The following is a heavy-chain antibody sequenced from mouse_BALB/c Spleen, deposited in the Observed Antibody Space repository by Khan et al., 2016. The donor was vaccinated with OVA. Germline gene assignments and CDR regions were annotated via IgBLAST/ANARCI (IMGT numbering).Heavy chain of an antibody. CDR2: VSTGGSYT. Sequence: EVELVESGGDLVKPGGSLKLSCAASGFTFSTYGMSWVRQAPDKRLEWVATVSTGGSYTYYPDSVKGRFTISRDNAKKTLSLQMSGLGSEDTAMFYCTRLAYYYDSEGFAYWGQGTLVTVSA. CDR1: GFTFSTYG. D-gene: IGHD1-1*01. J-gene: IGHJ3*01. CDR3: TRLAYYYDSEGFAY. V-gene: IGHV5-6*01.